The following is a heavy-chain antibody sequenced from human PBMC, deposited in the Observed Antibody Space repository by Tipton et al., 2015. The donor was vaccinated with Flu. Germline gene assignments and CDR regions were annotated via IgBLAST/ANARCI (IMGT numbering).Heavy chain of an antibody. CDR2: MNPNSGNT. J-gene: IGHJ5*02. CDR3: ARGPGTSAGSNWFDP. Sequence: QVQLVQSGAEVKKPGASVKVSCKASGDTFTSFDINWVRQATGQGLEWMGWMNPNSGNTGYAQKFQGRVTMTRNSSISTAYMELSSLTSEDTAVYYCARGPGTSAGSNWFDPWGQGTLVTVSS. V-gene: IGHV1-8*01. D-gene: IGHD1/OR15-1a*01. CDR1: GDTFTSFD.